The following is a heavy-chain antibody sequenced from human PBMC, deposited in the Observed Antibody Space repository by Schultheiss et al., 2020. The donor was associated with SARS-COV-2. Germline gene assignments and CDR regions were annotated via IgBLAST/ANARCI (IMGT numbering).Heavy chain of an antibody. D-gene: IGHD2-2*01. J-gene: IGHJ4*02. CDR2: ISSSSSYT. V-gene: IGHV3-11*05. Sequence: GGSLRLSCAASGFTISDYYMSWIRQAPGKGLEWVSYISSSSSYTNYADSVKGRFTISRDNAKNSLYLQMNSLRAEDTAVYYCAKVCFDCSSTSCYYGYFDYWGQGTLVTVSS. CDR3: AKVCFDCSSTSCYYGYFDY. CDR1: GFTISDYY.